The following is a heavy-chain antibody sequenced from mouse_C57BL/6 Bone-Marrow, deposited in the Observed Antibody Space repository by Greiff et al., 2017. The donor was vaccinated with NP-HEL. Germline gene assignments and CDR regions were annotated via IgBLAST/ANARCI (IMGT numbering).Heavy chain of an antibody. V-gene: IGHV5-6*01. CDR2: ISSGGSYT. CDR3: ARRDLLWLRRGFAY. J-gene: IGHJ3*01. D-gene: IGHD2-2*01. Sequence: EVQLQQSGGDLVKPGGSLKLSCAASGFTFSSYGMSWVRQTPDKRLEWVATISSGGSYTYYPDSVKGRFTISRDNAKNTLYLQMSSLKSEDTAMYYCARRDLLWLRRGFAYWGQGTLVTVSA. CDR1: GFTFSSYG.